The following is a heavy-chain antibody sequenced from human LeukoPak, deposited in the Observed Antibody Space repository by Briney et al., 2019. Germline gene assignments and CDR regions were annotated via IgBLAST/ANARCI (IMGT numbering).Heavy chain of an antibody. J-gene: IGHJ5*02. Sequence: PSETLSLTCAVYGGSFTIYSWTWIRQPPGKSLEWVGEISPSGNTQYNPSLKSRVTISIDKSKNQFSLKLSSVTAADTAIYYCAREYGSSHSFDPWGQGTLVTVSS. CDR2: ISPSGNT. CDR1: GGSFTIYS. CDR3: AREYGSSHSFDP. V-gene: IGHV4-34*01. D-gene: IGHD6-13*01.